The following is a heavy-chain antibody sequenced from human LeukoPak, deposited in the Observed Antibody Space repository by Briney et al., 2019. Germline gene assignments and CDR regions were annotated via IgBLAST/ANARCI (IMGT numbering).Heavy chain of an antibody. Sequence: SETLSLTCTVSGGSISSSNYYWAWIRQPPGKGLEWIGSVYYSGSTYYNPSLKSRVTISVDTSKNQFSLKLTSVTAADTAVYYCARGIPQRFDPWGQGTLVTVSS. CDR2: VYYSGST. V-gene: IGHV4-39*07. J-gene: IGHJ5*02. CDR1: GGSISSSNYY. CDR3: ARGIPQRFDP.